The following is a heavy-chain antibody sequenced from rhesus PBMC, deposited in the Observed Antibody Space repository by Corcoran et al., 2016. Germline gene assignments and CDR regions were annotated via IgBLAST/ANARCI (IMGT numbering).Heavy chain of an antibody. CDR3: AREEAALSY. J-gene: IGHJ4*01. V-gene: IGHV4-106*01. Sequence: QVQLQDSGPGLVKPSETLSLTCAVSGGSISDDYYWSWIRQPPGKGLEWIGYIYGSGGGTNYNPSLKNRVTISIDTSKNQFSLKLSSVTAADTAVYYCAREEAALSYWGQGVLVTVSS. CDR2: IYGSGGGT. CDR1: GGSISDDYY. D-gene: IGHD4-29*01.